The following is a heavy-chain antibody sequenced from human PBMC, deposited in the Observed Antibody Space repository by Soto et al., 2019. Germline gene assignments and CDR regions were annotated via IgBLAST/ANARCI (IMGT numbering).Heavy chain of an antibody. D-gene: IGHD5-18*01. V-gene: IGHV3-49*03. CDR1: GFNFGDYA. Sequence: GGSLRLSCSPSGFNFGDYAMNWFRQAPGKGLEWVGFIKSKAFGGTPEYAASVQGRFTISRDDSKSIAYLQMNSLKTDDTAVYYCTRDHYGRGFSSGAFDSWGQGTLVTVSS. CDR2: IKSKAFGGTP. CDR3: TRDHYGRGFSSGAFDS. J-gene: IGHJ4*02.